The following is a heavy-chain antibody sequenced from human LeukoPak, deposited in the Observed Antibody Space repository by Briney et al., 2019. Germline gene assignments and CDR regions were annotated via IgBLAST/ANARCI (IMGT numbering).Heavy chain of an antibody. V-gene: IGHV3-7*01. D-gene: IGHD4/OR15-4a*01. J-gene: IGHJ4*02. Sequence: GGSLRLSCAASGITFSSYAMHWVRQAPGKGLEWVANINLEGSQKYYVDSLKGRFTISRDNANNLLYLQMNSLRAEDTAVYYCARDVDYANPRHDYWGQGTLVTVSS. CDR3: ARDVDYANPRHDY. CDR2: INLEGSQK. CDR1: GITFSSYA.